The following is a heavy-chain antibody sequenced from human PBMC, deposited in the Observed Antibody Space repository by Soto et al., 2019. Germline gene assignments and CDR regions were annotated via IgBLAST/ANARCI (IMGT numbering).Heavy chain of an antibody. CDR1: GGSISNYY. J-gene: IGHJ5*02. CDR3: ARGGRGYCSGGSCYSWHWFDP. V-gene: IGHV4-59*01. CDR2: IYYSGST. Sequence: LETLSLTCSVSGGSISNYYWSWIRQPPGKGLEWIGYIYYSGSTNYNPSLKSRVTISIDTSKNQFSLKLSSVTAADTAVYYCARGGRGYCSGGSCYSWHWFDPWGQGTLVTVSS. D-gene: IGHD2-15*01.